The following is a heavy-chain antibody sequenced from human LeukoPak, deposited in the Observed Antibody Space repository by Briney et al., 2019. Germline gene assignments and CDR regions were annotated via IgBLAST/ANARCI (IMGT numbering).Heavy chain of an antibody. V-gene: IGHV3-23*01. Sequence: GGSLRLSCAASGFSLSGYWMHWARQAPGKGLEWVSAISGSGGSTYYADSVKGRFTISRDNSKNTLYLQMNSLRAEDTAVYYCSTTGGLQYYYYGMDVWGQGTTVTVSS. CDR3: STTGGLQYYYYGMDV. CDR1: GFSLSGYW. D-gene: IGHD1-26*01. CDR2: ISGSGGST. J-gene: IGHJ6*02.